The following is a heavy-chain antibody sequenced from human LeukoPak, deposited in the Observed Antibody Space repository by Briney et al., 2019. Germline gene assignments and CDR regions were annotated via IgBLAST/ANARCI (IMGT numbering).Heavy chain of an antibody. V-gene: IGHV1-2*02. J-gene: IGHJ6*02. Sequence: ASVKVSCKASEYTFTGYYMHWVRQAPGQGLEWMGWINPNSGGTNYAQKFQGRVTMTRDTSIRTAYMELSRLRSDDTAVYYCVRAMAPLDTFNYQYAMDVWGQGTMVTVSS. CDR1: EYTFTGYY. CDR2: INPNSGGT. CDR3: VRAMAPLDTFNYQYAMDV. D-gene: IGHD5-24*01.